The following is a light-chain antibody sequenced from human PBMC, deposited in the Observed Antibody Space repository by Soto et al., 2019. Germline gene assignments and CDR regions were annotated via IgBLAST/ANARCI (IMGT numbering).Light chain of an antibody. J-gene: IGKJ1*01. V-gene: IGKV3-20*01. CDR2: SAS. CDR1: QSISGTY. CDR3: QHYGTSPST. Sequence: ETVLTQSPGTLSLSPGERATVSCRASQSISGTYLAWYQQKPGQAPRLLIYSASTRATGIPDRFSGSGSGTDFTLTISRLEPEDFAVYYCQHYGTSPSTFGRGTKVDNK.